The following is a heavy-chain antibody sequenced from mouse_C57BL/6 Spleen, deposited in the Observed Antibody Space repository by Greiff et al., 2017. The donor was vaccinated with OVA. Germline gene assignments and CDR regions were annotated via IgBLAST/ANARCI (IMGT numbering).Heavy chain of an antibody. Sequence: VQLQQSGPELVKPGASVKISCKASGYSFTDYNMNWVKQSNGKSLEWIGVINPNYGTTSYNQKFKGKATLTVDQSTSTAYRQLYSLTSEDSPVYYCAGGLRLPYYSAMDYWGQGTSVTVSS. V-gene: IGHV1-39*01. CDR2: INPNYGTT. J-gene: IGHJ4*01. CDR1: GYSFTDYN. CDR3: AGGLRLPYYSAMDY. D-gene: IGHD2-2*01.